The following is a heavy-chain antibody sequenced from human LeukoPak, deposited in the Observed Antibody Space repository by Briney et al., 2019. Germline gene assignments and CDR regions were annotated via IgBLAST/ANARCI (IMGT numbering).Heavy chain of an antibody. J-gene: IGHJ4*02. V-gene: IGHV4-34*01. D-gene: IGHD1-26*01. CDR2: INHSGST. Sequence: PSETLSLTCAVYGGSFSGYYWSWIRQPPGKGLEWIGEINHSGSTNYNPSLKSRVTISVDTSKNQFSLKLSSVTAADTAVYYCASGPVGAEDYRGQGTLVTVSS. CDR3: ASGPVGAEDY. CDR1: GGSFSGYY.